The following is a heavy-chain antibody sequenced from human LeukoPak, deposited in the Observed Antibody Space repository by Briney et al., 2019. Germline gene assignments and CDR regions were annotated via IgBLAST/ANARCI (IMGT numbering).Heavy chain of an antibody. CDR3: AKSGRTFGDPGGY. D-gene: IGHD3-10*01. J-gene: IGHJ4*02. V-gene: IGHV3-23*01. CDR1: GFTVSSNY. CDR2: ISGSGGRT. Sequence: PGGSLRLSCAASGFTVSSNYMSWVRQAPGKGLEWVSAISGSGGRTYYADSVKGRFSISRDNSKNTLYLHMKSLRAEDTAVYYCAKSGRTFGDPGGYWGQGALVTVSS.